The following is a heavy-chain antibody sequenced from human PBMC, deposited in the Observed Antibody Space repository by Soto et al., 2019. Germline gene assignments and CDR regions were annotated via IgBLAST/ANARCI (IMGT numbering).Heavy chain of an antibody. CDR1: GGSISSSSYY. V-gene: IGHV4-39*01. Sequence: PSETLSLTCTVSGGSISSSSYYWGWIRQPPGKGLEWIGSIYYSGSTYYNPSLKSRVTISVDTSKNQFSLKLSSVTAADTAVYYCARHWFTPGPWMGLFDYWGQGTLVTVSS. D-gene: IGHD3-10*01. CDR3: ARHWFTPGPWMGLFDY. J-gene: IGHJ4*02. CDR2: IYYSGST.